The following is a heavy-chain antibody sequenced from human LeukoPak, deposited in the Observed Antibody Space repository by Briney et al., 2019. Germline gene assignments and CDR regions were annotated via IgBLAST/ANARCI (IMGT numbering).Heavy chain of an antibody. CDR2: IYYSGST. CDR3: ARLNPVRGSFPSYFDY. J-gene: IGHJ4*02. D-gene: IGHD6-6*01. V-gene: IGHV4-30-4*01. CDR1: GGSISSGDYY. Sequence: PSETLSLTCTVSGGSISSGDYYWSWIRQPPGKGLEWIGYIYYSGSTYYNPSLKSRVTISVDTSKNQFSLKLSSVTAADTAVYYCARLNPVRGSFPSYFDYWGQGTLVTVSS.